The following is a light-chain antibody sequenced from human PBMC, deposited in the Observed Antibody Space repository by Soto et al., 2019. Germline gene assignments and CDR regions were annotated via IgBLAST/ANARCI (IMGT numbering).Light chain of an antibody. V-gene: IGKV3-20*01. CDR1: QSVGSNY. CDR2: GAS. CDR3: QQYGSSGT. Sequence: IVLTQSPGTLSLSPWERATLSCRASQSVGSNYLAWYQQKPGQAPRLLIYGASNRATGIPDRFSGSGSGTDFTLTISRLEPEDFAVYYCQQYGSSGTFGQGTKVDIK. J-gene: IGKJ1*01.